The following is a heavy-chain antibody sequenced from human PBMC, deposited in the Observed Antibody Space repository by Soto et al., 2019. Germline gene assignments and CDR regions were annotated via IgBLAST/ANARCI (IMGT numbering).Heavy chain of an antibody. CDR2: ISAYNGNT. CDR3: ARDLDWNYAPYYYYYGKDV. CDR1: GYTFTSYG. Sequence: ASLKVSCTASGYTFTSYGISWVRQAPGQGLERMGWISAYNGNTNYAQKLQGRVTMTTDTSTSTAHTELRSLRSDDTAVYYCARDLDWNYAPYYYYYGKDVWGQGXTVTVSS. V-gene: IGHV1-18*04. J-gene: IGHJ6*02. D-gene: IGHD1-7*01.